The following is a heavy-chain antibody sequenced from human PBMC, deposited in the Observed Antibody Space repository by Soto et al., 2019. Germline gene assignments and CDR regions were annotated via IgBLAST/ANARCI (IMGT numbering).Heavy chain of an antibody. J-gene: IGHJ4*02. V-gene: IGHV1-69*06. D-gene: IGHD3-9*01. CDR1: GGTFSSYA. Sequence: SVKVSCKASGGTFSSYAISWVRQAPGQGLEWMGGIIPIFGTANYAQKFQGRVTITADKSTSTAYMELSSLKTEDTAVYYCTTLLRYFDWPPGDYWGQGTLVTVSS. CDR2: IIPIFGTA. CDR3: TTLLRYFDWPPGDY.